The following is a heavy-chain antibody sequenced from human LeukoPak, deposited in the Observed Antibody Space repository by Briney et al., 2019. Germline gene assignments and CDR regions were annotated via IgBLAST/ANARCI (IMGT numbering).Heavy chain of an antibody. D-gene: IGHD3-10*01. Sequence: SETLSLTCTVSGGSISSYYWSWIRQPPGKGLEWIGYIYYSGSTYYNPSLKSRVTISVDTSKNQFSLKLSSVTAADTAVYYCARLPTMVRGALDYWGQGTLVTVSS. J-gene: IGHJ4*02. CDR1: GGSISSYY. V-gene: IGHV4-59*12. CDR2: IYYSGST. CDR3: ARLPTMVRGALDY.